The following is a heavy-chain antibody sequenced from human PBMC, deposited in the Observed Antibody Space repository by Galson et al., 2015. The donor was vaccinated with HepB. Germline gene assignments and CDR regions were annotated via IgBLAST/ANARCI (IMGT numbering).Heavy chain of an antibody. CDR2: IGSSSSYI. D-gene: IGHD3-10*01. CDR3: ARGTVVRGVIIDY. J-gene: IGHJ4*02. Sequence: SLRLSCAASGFTFSSYSMNWVRQAPGKGLEWVSSIGSSSSYIYYADSVKGRFTISRDNAKNSLYLQMNSLRAEDTAVYYCARGTVVRGVIIDYWGQGTLVTVSS. V-gene: IGHV3-21*01. CDR1: GFTFSSYS.